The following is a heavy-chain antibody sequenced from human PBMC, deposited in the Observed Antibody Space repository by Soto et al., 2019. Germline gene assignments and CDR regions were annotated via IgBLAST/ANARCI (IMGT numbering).Heavy chain of an antibody. CDR2: IYYSGST. D-gene: IGHD6-13*01. CDR3: ARRYSRSFDF. J-gene: IGHJ4*02. Sequence: PSETLSLTCTVSGSSLSSYYSSWIRQPPGKGLEWIGYIYYSGSTNYNPSLKSRVTISVDTSKNQFSLKLSSVTAADTAVYYCARRYSRSFDFSGQGTLVTVPS. CDR1: GSSLSSYY. V-gene: IGHV4-59*08.